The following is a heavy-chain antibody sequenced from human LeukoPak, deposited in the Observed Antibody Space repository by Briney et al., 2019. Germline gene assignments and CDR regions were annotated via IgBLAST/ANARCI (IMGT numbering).Heavy chain of an antibody. V-gene: IGHV3-48*03. CDR1: GFTFRSYE. CDR3: ARETRGHYYDSSGPDH. D-gene: IGHD3-22*01. CDR2: ISSSDSTS. J-gene: IGHJ5*02. Sequence: GGSLRLACAASGFTFRSYEMNWVRQAPGKGLEWVSYISSSDSTSHYADSVKGRFTISRDNAKTSLYQQMNSLRVEDMGVYYCARETRGHYYDSSGPDHWGQGTLVTVSS.